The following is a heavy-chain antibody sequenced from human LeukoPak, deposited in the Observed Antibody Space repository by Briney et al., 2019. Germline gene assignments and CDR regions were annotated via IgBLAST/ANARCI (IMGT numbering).Heavy chain of an antibody. CDR1: GYTFTSYG. D-gene: IGHD6-13*01. Sequence: ASVTVSCKASGYTFTSYGISWVRQAPGQGLEWMGWISAYNGNTNYAQKLQGRVTMTTDTSTSTAYMELRSLRSDDTAVYYCARGRIAAAGTINWFDPWGQGTLVTVSS. CDR2: ISAYNGNT. V-gene: IGHV1-18*01. J-gene: IGHJ5*02. CDR3: ARGRIAAAGTINWFDP.